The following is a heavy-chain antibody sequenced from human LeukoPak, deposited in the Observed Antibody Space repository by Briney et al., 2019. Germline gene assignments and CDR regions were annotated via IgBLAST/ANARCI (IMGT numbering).Heavy chain of an antibody. CDR1: GFTFSTYD. Sequence: GGSLRLSCAASGFTFSTYDMNWVRQAPGKGLEWLSYISSRGGTIYYADSVKGRFTIPRDNAKNSLYLQMNSLRAEDTAVYYCARDALAGGDWSNMGDYSGQGTLVTVSS. V-gene: IGHV3-48*03. CDR2: ISSRGGTI. J-gene: IGHJ4*02. CDR3: ARDALAGGDWSNMGDY. D-gene: IGHD3-16*01.